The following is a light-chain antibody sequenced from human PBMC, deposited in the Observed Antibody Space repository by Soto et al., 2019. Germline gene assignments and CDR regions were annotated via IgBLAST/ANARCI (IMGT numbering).Light chain of an antibody. V-gene: IGKV1-12*01. CDR3: KQARSFPVT. Sequence: DIQMTQSPSSVSASVGDRVTITCRASQDIASWLAWYQQKPGKAPKLLIYAASSLQSGVPSRFSGSGSATDFTLTISSLQPEDFENYYCKQARSFPVTFGQGTRLEIK. CDR1: QDIASW. CDR2: AAS. J-gene: IGKJ5*01.